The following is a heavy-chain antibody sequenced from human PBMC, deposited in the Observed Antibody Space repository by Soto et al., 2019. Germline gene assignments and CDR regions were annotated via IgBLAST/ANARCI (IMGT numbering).Heavy chain of an antibody. CDR2: MNPNSGNT. D-gene: IGHD6-19*01. CDR1: GYTFTSYD. V-gene: IGHV1-8*01. J-gene: IGHJ4*02. CDR3: ATRLYNSGCYHLTTYDY. Sequence: ASVKVSCKASGYTFTSYDINWVRQATGQGLEWMGWMNPNSGNTGYAQKFQGRVTMTRNTSISTAYMELSSLRSEDTAVYYCATRLYNSGCYHLTTYDYRAQRTLVTVSS.